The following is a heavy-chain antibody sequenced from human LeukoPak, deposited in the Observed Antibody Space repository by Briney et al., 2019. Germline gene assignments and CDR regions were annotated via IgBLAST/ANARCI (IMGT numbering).Heavy chain of an antibody. CDR3: VRHAPITGTSYSWFDP. D-gene: IGHD1-7*01. V-gene: IGHV3-20*04. J-gene: IGHJ5*02. CDR1: GFIFDDYG. CDR2: MNWNGGTA. Sequence: RPGGSLRLSCEASGFIFDDYGMSWVRQAPGKGLEWVAGMNWNGGTAGYADSVKGRISISRDNAKNSLYLQMKNLRVEDTALYYCVRHAPITGTSYSWFDPWGQGTLVTVSS.